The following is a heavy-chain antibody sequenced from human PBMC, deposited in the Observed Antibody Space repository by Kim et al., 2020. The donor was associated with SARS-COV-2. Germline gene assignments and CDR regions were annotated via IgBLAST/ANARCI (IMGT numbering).Heavy chain of an antibody. D-gene: IGHD3-22*01. J-gene: IGHJ3*02. V-gene: IGHV3-30*04. CDR1: GFTFSSYA. CDR3: ARDRGDGSDYFDAFDI. CDR2: ISYDGSKK. Sequence: GGSLRLSCAASGFTFSSYAIHWVRQAPGKGLEWVAVISYDGSKKYYVDSVKGRFTISRDNSKNTLYLRMNSLRAEDKAMYYCARDRGDGSDYFDAFDIWGQGTKVTVSS.